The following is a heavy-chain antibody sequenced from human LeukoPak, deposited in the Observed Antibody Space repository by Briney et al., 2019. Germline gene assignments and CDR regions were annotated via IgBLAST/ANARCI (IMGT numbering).Heavy chain of an antibody. CDR1: VFTLRSYW. Sequence: GGSLGLSCAASVFTLRSYWMHWVRQAPGRGRVWVSRINSDGSSTIYADSVKERFTNSRHNAKNTLYLQMNSLRAEDTAVYYCAREVKYYDFWSGYYYYYMDVWGKGTTVTVSS. CDR2: INSDGSST. V-gene: IGHV3-74*01. CDR3: AREVKYYDFWSGYYYYYMDV. D-gene: IGHD3-3*01. J-gene: IGHJ6*03.